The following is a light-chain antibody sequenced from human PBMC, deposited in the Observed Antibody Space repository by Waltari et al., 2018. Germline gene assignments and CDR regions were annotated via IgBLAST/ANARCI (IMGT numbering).Light chain of an antibody. Sequence: SYELTQSPSVSVSSGQTARLTCSGDALPKTYAYWYRQKSGQAPVQVIYEDSKRPSGIPERFSGSSSGTMATLTISGAQVEDEGDYYCYSTDSTGNESVFGAGTRLTVL. J-gene: IGLJ2*01. CDR3: YSTDSTGNESV. CDR1: ALPKTY. CDR2: EDS. V-gene: IGLV3-10*01.